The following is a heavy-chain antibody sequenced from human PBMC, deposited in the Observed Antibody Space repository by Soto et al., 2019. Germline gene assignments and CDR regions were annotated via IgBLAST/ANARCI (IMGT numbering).Heavy chain of an antibody. CDR2: ISYDGSNK. V-gene: IGHV3-30*18. Sequence: QVQLVESGGGEVQPGRALRLSCAASGYAFGSYGMHWVRQAPGKGLEWVAVISYDGSNKYYADSVKGRFTISRDNSKNTLYLPMNSLRAEDTAVYYCAKDRRKVVVAAPFDYWGQGTLVTVSS. J-gene: IGHJ4*02. D-gene: IGHD2-15*01. CDR3: AKDRRKVVVAAPFDY. CDR1: GYAFGSYG.